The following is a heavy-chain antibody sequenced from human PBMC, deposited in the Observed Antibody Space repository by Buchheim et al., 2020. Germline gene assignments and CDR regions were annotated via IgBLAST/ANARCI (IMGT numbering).Heavy chain of an antibody. CDR3: ARSRGGDYSNYGGLDY. D-gene: IGHD4-11*01. J-gene: IGHJ4*02. CDR1: GGSFSGYY. CDR2: INHSGST. V-gene: IGHV4-34*01. Sequence: QVQLQQWGAGLLKPSETLSLTCAVYGGSFSGYYWSWIRQPPGKGLEWIGEINHSGSTNYNPSLKSRVTISVDTSKNHVSLTLSLVTAANTAVYYCARSRGGDYSNYGGLDYWGQGTL.